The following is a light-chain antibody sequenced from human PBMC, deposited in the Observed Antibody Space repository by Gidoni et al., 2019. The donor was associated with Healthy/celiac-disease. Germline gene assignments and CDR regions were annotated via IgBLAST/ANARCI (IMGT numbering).Light chain of an antibody. J-gene: IGKJ5*01. Sequence: EIVLTQSPGTLSLSPGDRATLSCRASQSVSSSYLAGYQQKPGQAPRLLIYGSSSRATGIPDRSSGSGSGTDFTLTISRLEPEDVAVYYCQQYGSSPPITFGQGTRLEIK. CDR2: GSS. CDR1: QSVSSSY. CDR3: QQYGSSPPIT. V-gene: IGKV3-20*01.